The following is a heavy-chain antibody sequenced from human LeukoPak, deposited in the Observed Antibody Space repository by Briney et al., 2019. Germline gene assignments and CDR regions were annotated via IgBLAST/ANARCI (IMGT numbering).Heavy chain of an antibody. J-gene: IGHJ4*02. CDR3: TRGRRATHDY. CDR2: IRYDGRNK. V-gene: IGHV3-30*02. D-gene: IGHD1-26*01. Sequence: GGTLLLSCVASGFTFSSYGMSWVRQAPGKGLEWVAFIRYDGRNKYYADSVKGRFTISRDNSKNTLYLQMNSLKTEDTAVYYCTRGRRATHDYWGQGTLVTVSS. CDR1: GFTFSSYG.